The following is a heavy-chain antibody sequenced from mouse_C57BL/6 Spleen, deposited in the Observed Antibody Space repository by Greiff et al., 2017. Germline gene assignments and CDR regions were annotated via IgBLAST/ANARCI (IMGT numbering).Heavy chain of an antibody. D-gene: IGHD2-13*01. V-gene: IGHV1-81*01. CDR1: GYTFTSYG. Sequence: QVQLQQSGAELARPGASVKLSCKASGYTFTSYGISWVKQRTGQGLEWIGVIYPRSGNTYYNEKFKGKATLTADKSSSTAYMQLRSLTSEDSAVYFCARSSPYGDCYAMDYWGQGTSVTVSS. CDR3: ARSSPYGDCYAMDY. J-gene: IGHJ4*01. CDR2: IYPRSGNT.